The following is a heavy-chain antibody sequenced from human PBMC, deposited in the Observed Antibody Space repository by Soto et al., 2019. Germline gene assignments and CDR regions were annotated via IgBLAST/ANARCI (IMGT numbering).Heavy chain of an antibody. D-gene: IGHD2-2*01. CDR2: IYPTGTT. CDR3: ARVMAAMQNWLDP. V-gene: IGHV4-30-4*01. Sequence: QVQLQESGPGLVKPSQTLSLTCTVSGGSISNVGYFWSWIRQPPGKGLEWIGFIYPTGTTYYNSSLRSRVSISIDTSKSKFPMKLNSVTAADTAVYYCARVMAAMQNWLDPWGQGTLVTVSP. CDR1: GGSISNVGYF. J-gene: IGHJ5*02.